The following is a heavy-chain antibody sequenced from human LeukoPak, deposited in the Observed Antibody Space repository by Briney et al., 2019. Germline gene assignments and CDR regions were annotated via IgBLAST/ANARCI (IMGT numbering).Heavy chain of an antibody. CDR1: GFTFSSSW. CDR3: AKDLDGYNSPSIDY. Sequence: SGGSLRLSCAASGFTFSSSWMSWVRQAPEKGLEWVANIKPVGSEEHSVDSVKGRFTISRDNAKNSLYLQMNSLRAEDTAVYYCAKDLDGYNSPSIDYWGQGTLVTVSS. V-gene: IGHV3-7*01. J-gene: IGHJ4*02. D-gene: IGHD5-24*01. CDR2: IKPVGSEE.